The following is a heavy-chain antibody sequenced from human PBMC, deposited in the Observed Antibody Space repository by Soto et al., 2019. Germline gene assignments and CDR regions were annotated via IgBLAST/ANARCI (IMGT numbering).Heavy chain of an antibody. CDR3: ARPYYEILTGYSNYFDP. CDR1: GFTFDDYA. CDR2: ITWNSGTI. J-gene: IGHJ5*02. Sequence: EVQLVESGGGLVQAGRSLRLSCAASGFTFDDYAMHWVRQTPGRGLEWVSGITWNSGTIGYADSVKGRVTISRDNAKNSLYLQISSLRAEDTALYYCARPYYEILTGYSNYFDPWGQGTLVTVSS. D-gene: IGHD3-9*01. V-gene: IGHV3-9*01.